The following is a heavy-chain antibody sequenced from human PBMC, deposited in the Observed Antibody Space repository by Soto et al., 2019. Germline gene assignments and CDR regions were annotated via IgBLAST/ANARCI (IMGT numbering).Heavy chain of an antibody. D-gene: IGHD3-16*01. J-gene: IGHJ5*01. CDR1: GDSVPSGDCY. CDR3: PINTVDTYMIYGFDP. Sequence: SDPLSLTCTVSGDSVPSGDCYWSWILQPPGRGHEWTVHMYYRGGTHDGPSVKRRVTVSLDSSNNQASLKVTSVTAADTDVYYCPINTVDTYMIYGFDPWGEVTVVT. V-gene: IGHV4-61*08. CDR2: MYYRGGT.